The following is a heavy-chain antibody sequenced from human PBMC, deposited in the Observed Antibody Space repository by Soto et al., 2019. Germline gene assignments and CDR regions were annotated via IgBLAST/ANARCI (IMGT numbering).Heavy chain of an antibody. V-gene: IGHV4-31*03. CDR1: NGSINSAGHF. J-gene: IGHJ6*02. CDR2: IYYTGST. Sequence: SETLSLTCSVSNGSINSAGHFWSWLRQHPGKGLEWLGYIYYTGSTYYNPSLQRRVAFSVDTSKTRFSLKLTSVTAADTAVYYCARYGIYCSGGSCYPGSYGMDVWGQGTTVTVSS. CDR3: ARYGIYCSGGSCYPGSYGMDV. D-gene: IGHD2-15*01.